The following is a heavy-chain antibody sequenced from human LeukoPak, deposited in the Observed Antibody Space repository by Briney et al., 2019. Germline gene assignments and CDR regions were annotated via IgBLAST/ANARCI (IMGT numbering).Heavy chain of an antibody. CDR3: ARQDCDILTGYNHFDY. D-gene: IGHD3-9*01. J-gene: IGHJ4*02. V-gene: IGHV4-4*07. CDR1: GGSISSYY. Sequence: SETLSLTCTVSGGSISSYYWSWIRQPAGKGLEWIGRIYTSGSTNYNPSLKSRVTMSVDTSKNQFSLKLSSVTAADTAVYYCARQDCDILTGYNHFDYWGQGTLVTVSS. CDR2: IYTSGST.